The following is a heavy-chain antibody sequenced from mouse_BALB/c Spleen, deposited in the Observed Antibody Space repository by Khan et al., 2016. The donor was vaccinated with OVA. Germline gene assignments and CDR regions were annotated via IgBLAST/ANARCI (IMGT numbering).Heavy chain of an antibody. Sequence: VQLQESGPELVKPGASLKVSCKASGYTFTDYIIGWVKQSTRQGLEWIGDIFPGSDTPYYNEKFKDRATLTADKSANTAYMQLSSLTSDDSAVYCCARGGYAAFAYWGQGTLVTVSA. D-gene: IGHD2-14*01. CDR1: GYTFTDYI. CDR3: ARGGYAAFAY. J-gene: IGHJ3*01. V-gene: IGHV1-77*01. CDR2: IFPGSDTP.